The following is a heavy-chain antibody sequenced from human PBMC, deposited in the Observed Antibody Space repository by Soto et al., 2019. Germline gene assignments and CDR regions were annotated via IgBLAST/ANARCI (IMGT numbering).Heavy chain of an antibody. Sequence: EVQLAESGGGMVQPGGSLRLSCVASGFTFSSYDMHWVRQDPGKGLEYVSSISSNGGTTYYGNSVKGRFTISRDNSKNTLYLQMGSLRAEDMAVYYCVRRVSGNYDYWGQGPLVTVSS. CDR1: GFTFSSYD. CDR3: VRRVSGNYDY. J-gene: IGHJ4*02. V-gene: IGHV3-64*01. D-gene: IGHD1-7*01. CDR2: ISSNGGTT.